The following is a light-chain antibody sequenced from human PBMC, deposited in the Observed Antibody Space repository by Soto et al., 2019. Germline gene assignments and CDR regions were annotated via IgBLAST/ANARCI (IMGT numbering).Light chain of an antibody. CDR3: QQYDNVPRT. V-gene: IGKV1-33*01. J-gene: IGKJ2*01. Sequence: DIQMTQSPSSLSASVGDRVTITCQASQDINNYLNWFQQKPGQAPKLLIYDASNLQTGVPSRFSGSGSGTDFTFTISSLRPEDIGTYYCQQYDNVPRTFGQGTRLEI. CDR2: DAS. CDR1: QDINNY.